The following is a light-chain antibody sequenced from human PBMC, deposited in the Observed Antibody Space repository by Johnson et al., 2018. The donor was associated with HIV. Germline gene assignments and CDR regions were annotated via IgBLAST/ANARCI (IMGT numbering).Light chain of an antibody. CDR1: SSNIGNNY. J-gene: IGLJ1*01. CDR3: GTWDSSLRSGF. V-gene: IGLV1-51*01. Sequence: QSVLTQPPSVSAAPGQKVTISCSGSSSNIGNNYVSWYQQLPGTAPKPLIKANNKRPPGTPTRFSASKPGTSAPLAITGPQPGDEADYYCGTWDSSLRSGFFGTGTKVTVL. CDR2: ANN.